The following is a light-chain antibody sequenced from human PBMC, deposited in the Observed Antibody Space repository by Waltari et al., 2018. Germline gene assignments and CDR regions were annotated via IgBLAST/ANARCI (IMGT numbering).Light chain of an antibody. CDR2: DSS. CDR3: QQYDSLEFT. J-gene: IGKJ3*01. CDR1: QDINNY. V-gene: IGKV1-33*01. Sequence: DIQMTQSPSSLSVSVRDRVTITCQASQDINNYLSWYQQKPGKAPKLLIYDSSNLETGVPSRFSGSGSATVFTFTISRLQPEDIATYYCQQYDSLEFTFGPGTKLDFK.